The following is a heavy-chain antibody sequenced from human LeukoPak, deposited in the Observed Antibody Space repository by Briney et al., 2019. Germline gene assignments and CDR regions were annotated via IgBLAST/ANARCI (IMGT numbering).Heavy chain of an antibody. CDR1: GGTFSSYA. J-gene: IGHJ4*02. V-gene: IGHV1-69*01. CDR2: IIPIFGTA. CDR3: ARVSGYNYGQPSGY. D-gene: IGHD5-18*01. Sequence: ASVKVSCKASGGTFSSYAISWVRQAPGQGLEWMGGIIPIFGTANYAQKFQGRVTITADESTSTAYMELSSLRSEDTAVYYCARVSGYNYGQPSGYWGQGTLVTVSS.